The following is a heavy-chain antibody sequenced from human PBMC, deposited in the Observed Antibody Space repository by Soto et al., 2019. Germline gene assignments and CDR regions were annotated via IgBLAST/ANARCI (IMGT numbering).Heavy chain of an antibody. D-gene: IGHD3-22*01. J-gene: IGHJ6*02. CDR1: GYTFTGYY. Sequence: AASVKVSCKASGYTFTGYYMHWVRQAPGQGLEWMGWINPNSGGTNYAQKFQGRVTMTRDTSISTAYMELSRLRSDDTAVYYCARGEPRKYYYDSSGSNGYYGMDVWGQGTTVTVPS. V-gene: IGHV1-2*02. CDR3: ARGEPRKYYYDSSGSNGYYGMDV. CDR2: INPNSGGT.